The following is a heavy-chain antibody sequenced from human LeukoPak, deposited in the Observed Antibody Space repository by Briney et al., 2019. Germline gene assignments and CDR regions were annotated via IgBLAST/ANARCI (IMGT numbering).Heavy chain of an antibody. J-gene: IGHJ4*02. Sequence: KSSETLSLTCTVSGGSISSGDYYWSWIRQPPGKGLEWIGYIYYSGSTYYNPSLKSRVTISVDTSKNQFSLKLSSVTAADTAVYYCARDRNHYGGNSGLDDWGQGTLVTVSS. CDR2: IYYSGST. CDR3: ARDRNHYGGNSGLDD. V-gene: IGHV4-30-4*02. CDR1: GGSISSGDYY. D-gene: IGHD4-23*01.